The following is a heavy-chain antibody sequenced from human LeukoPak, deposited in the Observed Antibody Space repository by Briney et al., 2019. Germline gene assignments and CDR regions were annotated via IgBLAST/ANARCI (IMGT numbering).Heavy chain of an antibody. V-gene: IGHV4-61*08. CDR3: AGGYYYDSSGYYSIDATDY. Sequence: SETLSLTCTVSGGSISSGGYYWSWIRQHPGKGLEWIGYIYYSGSTNYNPSLKSRVTISVDTSKNQFSLKLSSVTAADTAVYYCAGGYYYDSSGYYSIDATDYWGQGTLVTVSS. CDR1: GGSISSGGYY. D-gene: IGHD3-22*01. J-gene: IGHJ4*02. CDR2: IYYSGST.